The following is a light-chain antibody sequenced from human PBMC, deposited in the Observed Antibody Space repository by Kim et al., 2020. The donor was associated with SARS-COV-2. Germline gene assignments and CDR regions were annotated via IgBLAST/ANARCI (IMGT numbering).Light chain of an antibody. CDR1: ESITTY. V-gene: IGKV1-39*01. CDR2: AAS. CDR3: QQSYPMPPT. J-gene: IGKJ4*01. Sequence: DIQMTQSPSSLSASVGDRVTISCRASESITTYLNWYQQKPGKAPKLLIYAASSLQSGVPSRFSGSGSGTDFTLTISSLQPEDFATYFCQQSYPMPPTFGGGSKVDI.